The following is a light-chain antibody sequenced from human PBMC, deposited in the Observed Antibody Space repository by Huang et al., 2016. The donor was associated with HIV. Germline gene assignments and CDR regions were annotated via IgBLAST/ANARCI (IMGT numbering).Light chain of an antibody. Sequence: EIVLTQSPDTLSLSPGERATLSCRASQSVSSNFLAWYQQKPGQSPRVLIYTASNRAAGIPERCSGSGSGTDFTLTSSRLEPEDFAVYYCHQYSSSPQTFGQGTKLEIK. J-gene: IGKJ2*01. V-gene: IGKV3-20*01. CDR2: TAS. CDR3: HQYSSSPQT. CDR1: QSVSSNF.